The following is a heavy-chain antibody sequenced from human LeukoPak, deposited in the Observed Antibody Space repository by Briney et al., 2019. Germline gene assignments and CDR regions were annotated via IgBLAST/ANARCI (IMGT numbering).Heavy chain of an antibody. CDR2: ISHGGIT. J-gene: IGHJ4*02. Sequence: SETLSLTCGVYAGSLTNYFCHWIRQAPGKGLEWVGEISHGGITKHDPSLKSRVTMSQDTSKRQFSLKMDSMTAADTGVYYCGIFMDVVPGTMSWGLGTLVTVSS. CDR3: GIFMDVVPGTMS. V-gene: IGHV4-34*01. D-gene: IGHD3-22*01. CDR1: AGSLTNYF.